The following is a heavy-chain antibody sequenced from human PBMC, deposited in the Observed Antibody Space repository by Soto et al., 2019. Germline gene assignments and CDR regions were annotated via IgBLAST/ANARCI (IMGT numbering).Heavy chain of an antibody. Sequence: GASVKVSCKASGYTFTSYGISWVRQAPVQGLEWMGWISAYNGNTNYAQKLQGRVTMTTDTSTSTAYMELRSLRSDDTAVYYCARDRVPYYYGSGSYYPREYYFDYWGQGTLVTVSS. CDR2: ISAYNGNT. CDR3: ARDRVPYYYGSGSYYPREYYFDY. CDR1: GYTFTSYG. V-gene: IGHV1-18*01. J-gene: IGHJ4*02. D-gene: IGHD3-10*01.